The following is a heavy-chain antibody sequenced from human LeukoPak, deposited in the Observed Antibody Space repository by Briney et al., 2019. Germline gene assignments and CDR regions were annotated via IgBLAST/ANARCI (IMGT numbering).Heavy chain of an antibody. J-gene: IGHJ4*02. V-gene: IGHV3-30*04. D-gene: IGHD2-21*01. CDR2: ISYDGSNK. CDR3: AKGDSHSLFHYTDY. Sequence: GRSLRLSCAASGFTFSSYAMHWVRQAPGKGLEWVAVISYDGSNKYYADSVKGRFTISRDNSKNTLYLQMNSLRAEDTAVYYCAKGDSHSLFHYTDYWGQGTLVTASS. CDR1: GFTFSSYA.